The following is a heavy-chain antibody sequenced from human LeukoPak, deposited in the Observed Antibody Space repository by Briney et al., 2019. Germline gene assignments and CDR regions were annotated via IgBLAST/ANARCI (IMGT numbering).Heavy chain of an antibody. J-gene: IGHJ5*02. CDR2: IGSGGNT. V-gene: IGHV3-23*01. CDR1: GFTFSTYA. Sequence: GGSLRLSCAASGFTFSTYAMSWVRQAPGKGLEWVSTIGSGGNTYYADSVKGRFTISRDNSKNTLFLQMNSLRAEDTAVYYCAKDAVVAATRWFVPWGQGTLVTVSS. D-gene: IGHD2-15*01. CDR3: AKDAVVAATRWFVP.